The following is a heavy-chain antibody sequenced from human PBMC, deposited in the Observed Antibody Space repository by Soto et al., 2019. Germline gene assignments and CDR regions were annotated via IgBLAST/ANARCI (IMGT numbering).Heavy chain of an antibody. D-gene: IGHD4-17*01. CDR1: GFTFSSYG. CDR2: IWYDGSNK. V-gene: IGHV3-33*01. CDR3: ARYDYGDTIDY. J-gene: IGHJ4*02. Sequence: GGSLRLSCAASGFTFSSYGMHWVRQAPGKGLEWVAVIWYDGSNKYYADSVKGRFTISRDNSKNTLYLQMNSLRAEDTAVYYCARYDYGDTIDYWGQGTLVTVSS.